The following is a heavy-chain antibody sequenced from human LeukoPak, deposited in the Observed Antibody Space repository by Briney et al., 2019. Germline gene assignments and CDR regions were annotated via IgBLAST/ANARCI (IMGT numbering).Heavy chain of an antibody. V-gene: IGHV4-59*01. D-gene: IGHD4-17*01. CDR2: IYYTGST. CDR3: VRSKSGTYGWFDP. Sequence: PSETLSLTCTVSGGSISGYYWSWLRQPPGKGLEWIGYIYYTGSTNYNPSLKSRVIISVDTSKNQFSLKVSSVTAADTAVYYCVRSKSGTYGWFDPWGQGTLVTVSS. CDR1: GGSISGYY. J-gene: IGHJ5*02.